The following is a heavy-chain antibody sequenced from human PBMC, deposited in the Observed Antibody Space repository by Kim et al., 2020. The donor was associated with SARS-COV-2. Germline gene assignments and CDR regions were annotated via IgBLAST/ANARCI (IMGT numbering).Heavy chain of an antibody. CDR1: GGSISSSSYY. Sequence: SETLSLTCTVSGGSISSSSYYWGWIRQPPGKGLEWIGSIYYSGSTYYNPSLKSRVTISVDTSKNQFSLKLSSVTAADTAVYYCARLRIAAAGTWWFDPWGQGTLVTVSS. V-gene: IGHV4-39*01. D-gene: IGHD6-13*01. CDR3: ARLRIAAAGTWWFDP. J-gene: IGHJ5*02. CDR2: IYYSGST.